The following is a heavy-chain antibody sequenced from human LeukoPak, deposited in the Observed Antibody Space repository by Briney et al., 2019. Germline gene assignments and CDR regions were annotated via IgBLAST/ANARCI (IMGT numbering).Heavy chain of an antibody. CDR1: GGSISSYY. Sequence: SETLSLTCTVSGGSISSYYWSWIRQPPGKGLEWIGSVYHSGDTYYNPSLTGRFTMSLDTSKNQFSLRLSSATAADTAVYYCARQVAVAANFFDPWGQGTLVTVSS. CDR3: ARQVAVAANFFDP. V-gene: IGHV4-59*08. D-gene: IGHD6-19*01. CDR2: VYHSGDT. J-gene: IGHJ5*02.